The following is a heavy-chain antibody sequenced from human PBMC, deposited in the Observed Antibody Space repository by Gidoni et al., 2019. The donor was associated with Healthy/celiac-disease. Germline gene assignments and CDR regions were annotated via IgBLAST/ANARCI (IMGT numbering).Heavy chain of an antibody. V-gene: IGHV4-34*01. CDR3: ARGRARWSS. D-gene: IGHD1-26*01. J-gene: IGHJ4*02. CDR2: INHSGST. Sequence: QVQLQQWGAGLLKPSETLSLTCAAYGGSFSGYHGSWIRPHTGMGLEWIGEINHSGSTNYTPSLKGRVTISVDTSKNLFSLKLSSVAAADTAVYYCARGRARWSSWSQGTLVTVSS. CDR1: GGSFSGYH.